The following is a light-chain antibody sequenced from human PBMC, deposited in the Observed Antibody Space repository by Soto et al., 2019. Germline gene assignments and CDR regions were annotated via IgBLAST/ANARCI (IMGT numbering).Light chain of an antibody. CDR2: YDD. CDR3: AAWDDSLNAVL. J-gene: IGLJ2*01. CDR1: SSNIGSGYD. Sequence: QSVLTQPPSVSGAPGQRVTISCTGRSSNIGSGYDVHWYQQLPGKAPKLLIYYDDLLPSGVSDRFSGSKSGTSASLAISGLQSDDEADYYCAAWDDSLNAVLFGGGTKVTVL. V-gene: IGLV1-36*01.